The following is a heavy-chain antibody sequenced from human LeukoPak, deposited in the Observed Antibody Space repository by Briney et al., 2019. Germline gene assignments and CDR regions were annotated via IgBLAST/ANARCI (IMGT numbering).Heavy chain of an antibody. V-gene: IGHV3-66*01. CDR3: AKDSGGSYTFDY. CDR2: IYSGGST. D-gene: IGHD1-26*01. J-gene: IGHJ4*02. CDR1: GFTVSNNY. Sequence: GGSLRLSCAASGFTVSNNYMNWVRQAPGTGLEWVSVIYSGGSTYYADSVKGRFTISRDNSKNTLYLQMNSLRAEDTAVYYCAKDSGGSYTFDYWGQGTLVTVSS.